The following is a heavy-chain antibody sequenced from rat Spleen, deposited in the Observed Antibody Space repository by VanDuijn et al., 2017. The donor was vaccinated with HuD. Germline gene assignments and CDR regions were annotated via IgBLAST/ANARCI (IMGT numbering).Heavy chain of an antibody. D-gene: IGHD1-12*01. CDR2: IIYDGSFT. J-gene: IGHJ2*01. V-gene: IGHV5-17*01. CDR3: ANPSARYASGYSYYFEY. CDR1: GFTFSDYA. Sequence: EVQLVESGGGLLQPGRSLKLSCTASGFTFSDYAMAWVRQTPTKGLEWVATIIYDGSFTYYRDSVKGRFTVSRDNTESTLYLQTDSLRSEDTATYYCANPSARYASGYSYYFEYWGQGVLVTVSS.